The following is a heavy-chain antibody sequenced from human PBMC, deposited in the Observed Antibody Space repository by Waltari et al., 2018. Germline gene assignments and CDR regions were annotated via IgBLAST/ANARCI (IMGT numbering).Heavy chain of an antibody. V-gene: IGHV4-39*01. CDR1: GGSISSISSY. D-gene: IGHD3-10*01. J-gene: IGHJ5*02. CDR2: IHYSGST. Sequence: QLQLQESGPGLVKPSETLSLTCTVSGGSISSISSYWGWIRQPPGKGLEWIGTIHYSGSTYYNPSLRSRVTISGETSKSQFSLMLSSVTAADTAVYYCARHEWFGELTNNWFDPWGRGTLVTVSS. CDR3: ARHEWFGELTNNWFDP.